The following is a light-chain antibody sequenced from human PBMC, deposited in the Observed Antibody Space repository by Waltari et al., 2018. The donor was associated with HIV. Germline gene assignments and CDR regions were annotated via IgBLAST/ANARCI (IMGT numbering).Light chain of an antibody. J-gene: IGLJ3*02. CDR1: SSDVGYYNY. CDR2: EVS. V-gene: IGLV2-14*01. CDR3: SSYSSGSTWV. Sequence: QSALTQPASVSGSPGQSITISCTGTSSDVGYYNYISWYQHHPGKAPKLMISEVSNRPSGVSNRFSGSKSGNTASLTISGLQAEDEADYYCSSYSSGSTWVFGGGTKLTVL.